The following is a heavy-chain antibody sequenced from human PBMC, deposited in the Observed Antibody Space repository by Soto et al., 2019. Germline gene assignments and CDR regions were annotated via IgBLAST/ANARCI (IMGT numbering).Heavy chain of an antibody. V-gene: IGHV1-2*02. CDR3: ARNMDYYYGRGSGNGHGV. CDR1: GYTFTAYY. Sequence: QVQLVQSGAEVKEPGHSVRVSCEASGYTFTAYYIHWVRRAPGQGLEWMGWINPKFGDTTYAQDFQGRVSMTRDMSISTVYMELSRLTSDDTAIYYCARNMDYYYGRGSGNGHGVWGQGTTVTVFS. D-gene: IGHD3-10*02. J-gene: IGHJ6*02. CDR2: INPKFGDT.